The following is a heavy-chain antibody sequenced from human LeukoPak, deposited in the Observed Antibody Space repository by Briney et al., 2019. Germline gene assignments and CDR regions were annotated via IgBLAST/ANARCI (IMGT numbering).Heavy chain of an antibody. D-gene: IGHD3-10*01. V-gene: IGHV1-69*13. CDR3: ARDSNGSGIDEYYFDY. CDR1: GYTFTSYA. CDR2: IIPIFGTA. Sequence: ASVKVSCKASGYTFTSYAMNWVRQAPGQGLEWMGGIIPIFGTANCAQKFQGRVTITADESTSTAYMELSSLRSEDTAVYYCARDSNGSGIDEYYFDYWGQGTLVTVSS. J-gene: IGHJ4*02.